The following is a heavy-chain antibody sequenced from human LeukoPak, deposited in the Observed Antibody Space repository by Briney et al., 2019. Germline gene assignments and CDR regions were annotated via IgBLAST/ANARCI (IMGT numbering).Heavy chain of an antibody. CDR1: GGSISSGSYY. V-gene: IGHV4-61*01. D-gene: IGHD6-19*01. CDR3: AREYASGWSGTGH. J-gene: IGHJ4*02. Sequence: SQTLSLTCTVSGGSISSGSYYWSWIRQPPGKGLEWIGYIYYSGSTNYNPSLESRVTISVDTSKNQFSLKLSSVTAADTAVYYCAREYASGWSGTGHWGQGTLVTVSS. CDR2: IYYSGST.